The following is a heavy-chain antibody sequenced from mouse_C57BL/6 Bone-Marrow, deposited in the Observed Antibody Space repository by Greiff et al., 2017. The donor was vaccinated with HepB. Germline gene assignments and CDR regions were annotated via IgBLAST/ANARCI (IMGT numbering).Heavy chain of an antibody. J-gene: IGHJ2*01. CDR1: GFTFSDYY. D-gene: IGHD2-2*01. Sequence: EVQVVESGGGLVQPGGSLKLSCAASGFTFSDYYMYWVRQTPEKRLEWVAYISNGGGSTYYPDTVKGRFTISRDNAKNTLYLQMSRLKSEDTAMYYCARQGGVTTYFDYWGQGTTLTVSS. CDR3: ARQGGVTTYFDY. V-gene: IGHV5-12*01. CDR2: ISNGGGST.